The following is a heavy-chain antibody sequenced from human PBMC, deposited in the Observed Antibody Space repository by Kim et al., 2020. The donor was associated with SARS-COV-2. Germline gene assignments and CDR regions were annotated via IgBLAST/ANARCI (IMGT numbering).Heavy chain of an antibody. J-gene: IGHJ6*02. D-gene: IGHD3-9*01. V-gene: IGHV3-74*01. CDR2: INSDGSST. CDR1: GFTFSSYW. Sequence: GGSLRLSCEASGFTFSSYWMHWVRQAPGKGLVWVSRINSDGSSTSYADSVKGRFTISRDNAKNTLYLQMNSLRAEDTAVYYCARIGEYDILTVTPARYYYYYGMDVWGQGTTVTVSS. CDR3: ARIGEYDILTVTPARYYYYYGMDV.